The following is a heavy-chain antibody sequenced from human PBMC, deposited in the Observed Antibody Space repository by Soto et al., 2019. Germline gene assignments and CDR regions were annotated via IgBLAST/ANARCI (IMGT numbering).Heavy chain of an antibody. CDR2: IDYSGST. CDR3: ARDSKRGYSGYDKLDY. V-gene: IGHV4-61*01. J-gene: IGHJ4*02. Sequence: QVQLQESGPGLVKPSETLSLTCTVSGGSVSSGSYYWSWIRQPPGKGPEWIGYIDYSGSTNYNPSLKSRVTISVDTSKNQFSLKLSSVTAADTAVYYCARDSKRGYSGYDKLDYWGQGTLVTVSS. CDR1: GGSVSSGSYY. D-gene: IGHD5-12*01.